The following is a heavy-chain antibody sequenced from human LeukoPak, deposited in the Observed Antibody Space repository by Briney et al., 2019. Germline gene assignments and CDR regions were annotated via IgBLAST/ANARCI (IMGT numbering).Heavy chain of an antibody. D-gene: IGHD3-22*01. CDR3: ARNTYYYDSSGYLGD. J-gene: IGHJ4*02. CDR2: IKQDGSEK. V-gene: IGHV3-7*01. CDR1: GFTFSSYG. Sequence: GGSLRLSCAASGFTFSSYGMHWVRQAPGKGLEWVANIKQDGSEKYYVDSVKGRFTISRDNAKNSLYLQMNSLRAEDTAVYYCARNTYYYDSSGYLGDWGQGTLVTVSS.